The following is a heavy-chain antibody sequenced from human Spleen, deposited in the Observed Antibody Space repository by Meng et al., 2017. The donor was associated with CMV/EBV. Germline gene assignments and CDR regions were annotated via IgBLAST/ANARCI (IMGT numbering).Heavy chain of an antibody. CDR2: IKQDGSEK. Sequence: GGSLRLSCAASGFTFDDSGMSWVRQAPGKGLEWVANIKQDGSEKYYVDSVKGRFTISRDNAKNSLDLQMNSLRAEDTAVYYCARSTQNWNYVWNYWGQGTLVTVSS. D-gene: IGHD1-7*01. J-gene: IGHJ4*02. V-gene: IGHV3-7*01. CDR3: ARSTQNWNYVWNY. CDR1: GFTFDDSG.